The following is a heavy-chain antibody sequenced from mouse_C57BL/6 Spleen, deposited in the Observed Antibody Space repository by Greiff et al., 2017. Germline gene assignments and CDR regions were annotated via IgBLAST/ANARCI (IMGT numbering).Heavy chain of an antibody. V-gene: IGHV5-6*01. Sequence: EVKLVESGGDLVKPGASLKLSCAASGFTFSSYGMSWVRQTPDKRLEWVATISSGGSYTYYPDSVKGRFTISRDNAKNTLYLQMSSLKSEDTAMYYCARHQLGRAMDYWGQGTSVTVSS. J-gene: IGHJ4*01. CDR2: ISSGGSYT. D-gene: IGHD4-1*02. CDR3: ARHQLGRAMDY. CDR1: GFTFSSYG.